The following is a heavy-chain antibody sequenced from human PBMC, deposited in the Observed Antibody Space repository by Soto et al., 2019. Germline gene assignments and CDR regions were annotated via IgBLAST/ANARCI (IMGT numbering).Heavy chain of an antibody. CDR1: GFTFSSYA. D-gene: IGHD3-3*01. CDR2: ISYDGSNK. Sequence: GGSLRLSCAASGFTFSSYAMHWVRQAPGKGLEWVAVISYDGSNKYYADSVKGRFTISRDNSKNTLYLQMNSLRAEDTAVYYCARPLPYYDFLVDVWGKGTTVTVSS. CDR3: ARPLPYYDFLVDV. J-gene: IGHJ6*04. V-gene: IGHV3-30-3*01.